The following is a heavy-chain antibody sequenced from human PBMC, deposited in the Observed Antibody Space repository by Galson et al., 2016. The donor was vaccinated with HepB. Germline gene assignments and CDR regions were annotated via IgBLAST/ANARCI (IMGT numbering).Heavy chain of an antibody. D-gene: IGHD4-11*01. CDR1: GYNFTSYG. J-gene: IGHJ3*02. Sequence: SCKASGYNFTSYGITWVRQAPGQGLEWMGWISAKNGNTNYAQKVQGRVTTTTDISTSTAYMELRSLRSDDTAIYYCVIDYGNYEYAFDIWGQGTLVTVSS. CDR2: ISAKNGNT. CDR3: VIDYGNYEYAFDI. V-gene: IGHV1-18*01.